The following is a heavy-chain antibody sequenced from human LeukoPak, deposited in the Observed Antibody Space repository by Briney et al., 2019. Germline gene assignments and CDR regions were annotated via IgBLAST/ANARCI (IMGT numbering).Heavy chain of an antibody. CDR2: IYYSGST. Sequence: SETLSLTCTVSGGSISSYYWSWIRHPPGKGLEWIGYIYYSGSTNYNPSLKSRVTISVDTSNNQFSLKLSSVTAADTAVYYCARDRLRFVYWGQGTLVTVSS. CDR3: ARDRLRFVY. V-gene: IGHV4-59*01. CDR1: GGSISSYY. J-gene: IGHJ4*02.